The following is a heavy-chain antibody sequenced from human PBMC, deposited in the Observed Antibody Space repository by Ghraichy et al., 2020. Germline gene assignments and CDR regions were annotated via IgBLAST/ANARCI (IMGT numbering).Heavy chain of an antibody. Sequence: GGSLRLSCAASGFTFSSYEMNWVRQAPGKGLEWVSYISSSGSTIYYADSVKGRFTISRANAKNSLYLQMNSLRAEDTAVYYCARGDYYGSGSWGQGTLVTVSS. J-gene: IGHJ4*02. D-gene: IGHD3-10*01. CDR2: ISSSGSTI. V-gene: IGHV3-48*03. CDR1: GFTFSSYE. CDR3: ARGDYYGSGS.